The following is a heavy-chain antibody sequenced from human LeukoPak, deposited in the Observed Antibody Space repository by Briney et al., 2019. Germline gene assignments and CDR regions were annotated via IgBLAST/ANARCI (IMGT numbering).Heavy chain of an antibody. CDR1: GGSLRSSTYY. J-gene: IGHJ4*02. CDR3: ARDNRSLLDS. V-gene: IGHV4-39*07. Sequence: SETLSLTCTVSGGSLRSSTYYWAWIRQPPGKGLEWLGSIHYDGSTFDNPSLKSRVIMSVDTSSNHFSLKMTSVTTTDTAVYYCARDNRSLLDSWGQGILVTVSS. D-gene: IGHD3-16*02. CDR2: IHYDGST.